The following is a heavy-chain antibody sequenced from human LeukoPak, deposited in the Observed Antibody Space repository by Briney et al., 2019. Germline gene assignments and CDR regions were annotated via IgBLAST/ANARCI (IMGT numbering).Heavy chain of an antibody. D-gene: IGHD3-16*01. Sequence: AGGSLRLSCAASGFTFSSYGMHWVRQAPGKGLEWVAVIWYDGSNKYYADSVKGRFTISRDNSKNTLYLQMNSLRAEDTAVYYCAKDGPAQLGGEWFDPWGQGTLVTVSS. CDR3: AKDGPAQLGGEWFDP. J-gene: IGHJ5*02. V-gene: IGHV3-33*06. CDR2: IWYDGSNK. CDR1: GFTFSSYG.